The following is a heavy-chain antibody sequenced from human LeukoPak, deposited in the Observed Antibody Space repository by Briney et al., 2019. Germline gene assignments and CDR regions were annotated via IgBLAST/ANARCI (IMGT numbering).Heavy chain of an antibody. V-gene: IGHV1-2*02. CDR2: IHPKSGGT. Sequence: ASVKVSCKASGYTFAGYYMHWVRQAPGQGLEWVGWIHPKSGGTNYAQKFQGRLTMTRDTSISTTYMELSRLTSDDTAVYYCARDSEAAAGLSFDYWGQGTLITVAS. J-gene: IGHJ4*02. CDR3: ARDSEAAAGLSFDY. D-gene: IGHD6-13*01. CDR1: GYTFAGYY.